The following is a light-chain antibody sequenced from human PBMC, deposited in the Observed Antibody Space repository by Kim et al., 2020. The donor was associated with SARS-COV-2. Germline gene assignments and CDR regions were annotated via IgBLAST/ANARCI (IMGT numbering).Light chain of an antibody. V-gene: IGLV3-1*01. CDR2: QDS. J-gene: IGLJ1*01. CDR1: KLGDKY. Sequence: SYELTHPPSVSVSPGQTASITCSGDKLGDKYACWYQQKPGQSPVLVIYQDSKRPSGIPERFSGSNSGNTATLTISGTQAMDEAYYYCQAWDSSTNYVFGT. CDR3: QAWDSSTNYV.